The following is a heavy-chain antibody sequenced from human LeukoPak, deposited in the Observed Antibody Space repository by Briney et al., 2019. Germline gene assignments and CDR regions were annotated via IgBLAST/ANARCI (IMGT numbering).Heavy chain of an antibody. CDR2: INHSGST. CDR1: GVSFSGYY. Sequence: WETLSLSCAVSGVSFSGYYLSWIRQPPGKGLEWIGEINHSGSTNYDPSLKSRVTTLVNTSTNQFSLKLSSVTAGDTAVYYCARMPCVWGSYRGLDYWGQGTLVTVSS. J-gene: IGHJ4*02. CDR3: ARMPCVWGSYRGLDY. D-gene: IGHD3-16*02. V-gene: IGHV4-34*01.